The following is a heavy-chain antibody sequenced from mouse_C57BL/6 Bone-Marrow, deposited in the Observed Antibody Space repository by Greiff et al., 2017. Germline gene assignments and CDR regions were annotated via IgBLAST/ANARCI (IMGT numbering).Heavy chain of an antibody. Sequence: EVKLVESGGDLVKPGGSLKLSCAASGFTFSSYGMSWVRQTPDKRLEWVATISSGGSYTYYPDSVKGRFTISRDNAKNTLYLQMSSLKSEDTAMYYCARRGDGRDWYFDVWGTGTTVTDSS. CDR2: ISSGGSYT. V-gene: IGHV5-6*02. J-gene: IGHJ1*03. CDR3: ARRGDGRDWYFDV. CDR1: GFTFSSYG.